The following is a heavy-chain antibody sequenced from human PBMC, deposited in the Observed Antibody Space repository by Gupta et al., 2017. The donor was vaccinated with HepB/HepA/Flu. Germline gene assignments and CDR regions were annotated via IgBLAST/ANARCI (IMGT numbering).Heavy chain of an antibody. Sequence: QVHLVESGGGVVQPGRSLRLSCAASGFTLSSYGMHWVRQAPGKGLEWVAFISYDGSNKYYVDSVKGRFTISRDNSKNTLYLQMSSLRAEDTAVYYCAKDLGYCGGDCYSGWGQGTLVTVSS. J-gene: IGHJ4*02. CDR1: GFTLSSYG. V-gene: IGHV3-30*18. D-gene: IGHD2-21*02. CDR2: ISYDGSNK. CDR3: AKDLGYCGGDCYSG.